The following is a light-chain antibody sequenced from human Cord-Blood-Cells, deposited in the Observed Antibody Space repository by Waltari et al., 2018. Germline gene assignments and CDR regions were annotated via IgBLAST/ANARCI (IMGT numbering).Light chain of an antibody. CDR1: SSNIGRNS. V-gene: IGLV1-44*01. Sequence: QSVLTQPPSASGTPGQRVTISCSGSSSNIGRNSVNWYRQLPGTAPKLLIYSNNQRPSGVPDRFSGSKSGTSASLAISGLQSEDEADYYCAAWDDSLNGYVFGTGTKVTVL. J-gene: IGLJ1*01. CDR3: AAWDDSLNGYV. CDR2: SNN.